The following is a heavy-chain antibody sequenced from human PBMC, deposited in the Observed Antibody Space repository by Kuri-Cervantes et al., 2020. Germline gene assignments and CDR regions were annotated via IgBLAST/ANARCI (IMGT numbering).Heavy chain of an antibody. J-gene: IGHJ4*02. Sequence: GESLKISCAASGFTFSTYGMHWVRQAPGKGLEWVAVISYDGSNKYYADPVKGRFTISRDNSKNTLYLQMNSLRAEDTAVYYCAKDRAYGGYYFDYWGQGTLVTVSS. CDR1: GFTFSTYG. CDR2: ISYDGSNK. D-gene: IGHD5-12*01. V-gene: IGHV3-30*18. CDR3: AKDRAYGGYYFDY.